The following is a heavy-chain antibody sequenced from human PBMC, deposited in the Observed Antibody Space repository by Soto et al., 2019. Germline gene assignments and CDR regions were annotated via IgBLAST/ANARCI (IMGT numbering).Heavy chain of an antibody. J-gene: IGHJ6*02. CDR1: GCTFSSYA. Sequence: AAVKVSCKASGCTFSSYAISWVRQAPGQGLEWMGGIIPIFGTANYAQKFQGRVTITADKSTSTAYIELSSLRSEDTAVYYCARVDSSSIDYYYYYGMDVWGQGTTVTVSS. D-gene: IGHD6-6*01. CDR3: ARVDSSSIDYYYYYGMDV. CDR2: IIPIFGTA. V-gene: IGHV1-69*06.